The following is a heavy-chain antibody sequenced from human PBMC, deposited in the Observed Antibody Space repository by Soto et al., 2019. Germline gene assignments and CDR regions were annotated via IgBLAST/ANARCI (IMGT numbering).Heavy chain of an antibody. CDR1: GYTLTELA. CDR3: ATALVGATVGFYYYGMDV. Sequence: SVKVSCKVSGYTLTELAMHWVRQAPGKGLEWMGGFDPEDGETIYAQKFQGRVTMTEDTSTDTAYMELSSLRSEDTAVYYCATALVGATVGFYYYGMDVWGQGTTVTVSS. CDR2: FDPEDGET. V-gene: IGHV1-24*01. J-gene: IGHJ6*02. D-gene: IGHD1-26*01.